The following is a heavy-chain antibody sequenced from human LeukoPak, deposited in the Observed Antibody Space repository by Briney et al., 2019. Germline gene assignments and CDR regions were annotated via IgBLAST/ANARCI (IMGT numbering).Heavy chain of an antibody. CDR3: ARDRITMVRGAKNWFDP. D-gene: IGHD3-10*01. CDR1: GYTFTGYY. CDR2: INPNSGGT. Sequence: ASVTVSCKASGYTFTGYYMHWVRQAPGQGLEWMGWINPNSGGTNYAQKFQGRVTMTRDTSISTAYMELNRLRSDDTAVYYCARDRITMVRGAKNWFDPWGQGTLVTVSS. V-gene: IGHV1-2*02. J-gene: IGHJ5*02.